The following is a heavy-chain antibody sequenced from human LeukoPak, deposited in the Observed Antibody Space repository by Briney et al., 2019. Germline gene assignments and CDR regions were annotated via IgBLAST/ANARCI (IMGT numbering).Heavy chain of an antibody. V-gene: IGHV4-39*01. D-gene: IGHD3-22*01. CDR2: IYYSGST. Sequence: SETLSLTCTVSGGSISSSSYYWGWIRQPPGKGLEWIGSIYYSGSTYYNPSLKSRVTISVDTSKNQFSLKLTSVTAADTAVYYCARHYYDSSGYYPWYFDYWGRGTLVTVSS. CDR1: GGSISSSSYY. J-gene: IGHJ4*02. CDR3: ARHYYDSSGYYPWYFDY.